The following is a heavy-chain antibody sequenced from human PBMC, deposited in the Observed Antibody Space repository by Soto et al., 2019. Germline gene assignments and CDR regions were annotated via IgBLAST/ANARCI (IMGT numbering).Heavy chain of an antibody. CDR2: VVPLYGSP. J-gene: IGHJ4*02. CDR1: GGTFTNYA. CDR3: WIGSGSDDY. Sequence: QVQLVQSGAEVKKPGSSVKVSCKASGGTFTNYAISWVRQAPGQGLDWMGGVVPLYGSPVYEPKFQARVTITADDSTSTAYMELSSLTSQDTAVYYCWIGSGSDDYWGQGTMVTVSS. V-gene: IGHV1-69*01. D-gene: IGHD3-10*01.